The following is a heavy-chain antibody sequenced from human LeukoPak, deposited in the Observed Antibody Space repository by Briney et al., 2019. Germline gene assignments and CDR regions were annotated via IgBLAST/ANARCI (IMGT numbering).Heavy chain of an antibody. D-gene: IGHD3-10*01. Sequence: SETLSLTCTVSGGSISSYYWSWIRQPAGKGLEWIGRIYTSGSTNYNPSLKSRVTISVDTSKNQFSLKLSSVTAADTAVYYCARLSTYGSGSRRYYYYGMDVWGQGTTVTVSS. CDR3: ARLSTYGSGSRRYYYYGMDV. CDR2: IYTSGST. CDR1: GGSISSYY. J-gene: IGHJ6*02. V-gene: IGHV4-4*07.